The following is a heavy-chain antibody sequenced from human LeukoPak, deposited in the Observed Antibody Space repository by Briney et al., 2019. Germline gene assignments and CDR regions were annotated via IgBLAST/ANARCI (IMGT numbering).Heavy chain of an antibody. Sequence: SETLSLTCTVSGGSISSYYWSWIRQPAGKGLEWIGRIYTSGSTNYNPSLKSRVTMSVDTSKNQFSLKLSSVTAADTAVYCCAGDYDSSGRTTDAFDIWGQGSMVTVSS. J-gene: IGHJ3*02. CDR2: IYTSGST. CDR1: GGSISSYY. V-gene: IGHV4-4*07. D-gene: IGHD3-22*01. CDR3: AGDYDSSGRTTDAFDI.